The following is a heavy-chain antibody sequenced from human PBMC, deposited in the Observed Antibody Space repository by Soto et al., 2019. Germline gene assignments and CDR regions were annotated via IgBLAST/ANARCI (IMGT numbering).Heavy chain of an antibody. D-gene: IGHD4-17*01. V-gene: IGHV3-23*01. Sequence: GGSLRLSCAASGFTFSNYAMSWVRQAPGKGLEWVSGIGSSGGTTHLADSVKGRFTISRDNSKNTLYLQMNSLRVEDTAVYYCGKDPNGDYIGALDIWGQGTMVTVSS. CDR1: GFTFSNYA. J-gene: IGHJ3*02. CDR3: GKDPNGDYIGALDI. CDR2: IGSSGGTT.